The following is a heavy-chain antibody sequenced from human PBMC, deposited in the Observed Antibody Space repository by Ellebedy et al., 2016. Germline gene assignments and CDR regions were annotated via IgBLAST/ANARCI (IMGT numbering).Heavy chain of an antibody. V-gene: IGHV1-8*02. CDR2: ISAYNGNT. J-gene: IGHJ4*02. CDR1: GYTFTGYY. CDR3: ARGQDTAEYS. D-gene: IGHD5-18*01. Sequence: ASVKVSCXASGYTFTGYYMHWVRQAPGQGLEWMGWISAYNGNTNYAQKLQGRVTMTRNTSISTAYMELSSLRSEDTAVYYCARGQDTAEYSWGQGTLVTVSS.